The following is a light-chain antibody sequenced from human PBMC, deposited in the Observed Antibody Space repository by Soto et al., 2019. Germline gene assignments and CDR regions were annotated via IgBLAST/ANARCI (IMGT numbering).Light chain of an antibody. CDR1: SGHSSYI. CDR3: ETWDSNTHTV. Sequence: QSVLTQSSSASASLGSSVKLTCTLSSGHSSYIIAWHQQQPGKAPWYLMKLEGSGSYNKGGGVPDRFSGSSSGADLYLTISNLQFEDEADYYCETWDSNTHTVFGGGTKLTVL. V-gene: IGLV4-60*02. CDR2: LEGSGSY. J-gene: IGLJ3*02.